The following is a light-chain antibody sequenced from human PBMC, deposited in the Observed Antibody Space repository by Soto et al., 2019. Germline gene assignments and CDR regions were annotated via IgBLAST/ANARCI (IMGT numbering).Light chain of an antibody. CDR3: GTWDSSLSAGV. V-gene: IGLV1-51*01. CDR2: DNN. J-gene: IGLJ2*01. CDR1: SSNIGSNY. Sequence: QSALTQPPSVSAAPGQKVTISCSGNSSNIGSNYVSWYRQLPGAAPKLLIFDNNKRPSGIPDRFSGSKSATSATLGITGLQTGDEADYYCGTWDSSLSAGVFGEGTKLTVL.